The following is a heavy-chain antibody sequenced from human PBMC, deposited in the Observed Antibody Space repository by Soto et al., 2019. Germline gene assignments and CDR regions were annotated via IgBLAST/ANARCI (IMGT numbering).Heavy chain of an antibody. V-gene: IGHV4-31*03. J-gene: IGHJ5*02. CDR2: IYYNGST. CDR3: AREITIFGVVITEGWFDP. D-gene: IGHD3-3*01. Sequence: SETLSLTCTVSGGSISSGGYYWSWIRQHPGKGLEWIGYIYYNGSTYYNPSLKSRVTISVDTSKNQFSLKLSSVTAADTAVYYCAREITIFGVVITEGWFDPWGQGTLVTVSS. CDR1: GGSISSGGYY.